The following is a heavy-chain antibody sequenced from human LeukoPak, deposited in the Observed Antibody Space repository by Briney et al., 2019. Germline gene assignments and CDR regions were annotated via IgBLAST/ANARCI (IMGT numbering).Heavy chain of an antibody. Sequence: SVKVSCKASGGTFSSYTISWVRQAPGQGLEWMGRIIPILGIASYAQKFQGRVTITADKSTSTAYMELSSLRSEDTAVYYCAREGPLAHRHAFDIWGQGTMVTVSS. D-gene: IGHD1-14*01. CDR1: GGTFSSYT. CDR2: IIPILGIA. CDR3: AREGPLAHRHAFDI. V-gene: IGHV1-69*04. J-gene: IGHJ3*02.